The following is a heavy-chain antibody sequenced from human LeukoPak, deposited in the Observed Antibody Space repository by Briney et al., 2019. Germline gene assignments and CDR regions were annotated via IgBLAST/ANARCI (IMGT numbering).Heavy chain of an antibody. CDR3: AKDRAGTTSFDI. V-gene: IGHV3-23*01. CDR2: ISESGGRT. CDR1: GFTVSSNY. Sequence: GGSLRLSCAASGFTVSSNYMSWVRQTPVKGLEWVSAISESGGRTYYADSVKGRFTISRDNSKNTLYLQMSSLRAEDTAIYYCAKDRAGTTSFDIWGQGTMVTVSS. D-gene: IGHD1-1*01. J-gene: IGHJ3*02.